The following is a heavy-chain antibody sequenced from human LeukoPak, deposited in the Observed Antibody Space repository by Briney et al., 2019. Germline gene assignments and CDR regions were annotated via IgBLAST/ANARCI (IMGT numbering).Heavy chain of an antibody. CDR1: GYIFNSYW. CDR3: ARQPDSSGSPLY. D-gene: IGHD3-22*01. V-gene: IGHV5-51*01. CDR2: IYPGDSDT. Sequence: RGESLKIFCKGSGYIFNSYWIGWVRQMPGKGLEWMGIIYPGDSDTRYSPSFQGQVTISADKSISTAYLQWSGLKASDTAMYYCARQPDSSGSPLYWGQGTLVTVSS. J-gene: IGHJ4*02.